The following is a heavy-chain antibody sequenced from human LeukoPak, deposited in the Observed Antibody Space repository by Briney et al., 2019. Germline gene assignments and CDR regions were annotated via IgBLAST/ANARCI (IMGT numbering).Heavy chain of an antibody. CDR1: GGSISSYY. D-gene: IGHD3-10*01. V-gene: IGHV4-59*01. CDR3: ARDPYGSGSSDY. Sequence: SETLSLTCTVSGGSISSYYWSWIRQPPGKGLEWIGYTYYSGSTNYNPSLKSRVTISVDTSKNQFSLKLSSVTAADTAVYYCARDPYGSGSSDYWGQGTLVTVSS. J-gene: IGHJ4*02. CDR2: TYYSGST.